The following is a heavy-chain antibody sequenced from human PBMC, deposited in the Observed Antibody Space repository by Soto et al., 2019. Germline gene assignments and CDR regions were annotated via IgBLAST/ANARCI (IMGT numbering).Heavy chain of an antibody. CDR1: GFTFSSYS. J-gene: IGHJ6*02. CDR2: ISSSSSYI. CDR3: ARVPTMGEAPDYYYGMDV. D-gene: IGHD3-16*01. V-gene: IGHV3-21*01. Sequence: GGSLRLSCAASGFTFSSYSMNWVRQAPGKGLEWVSSISSSSSYIYYADSVKGRFTISRNNAKNSLYLQMNSLRAEDTAVYYCARVPTMGEAPDYYYGMDVWGQGTTVTVSS.